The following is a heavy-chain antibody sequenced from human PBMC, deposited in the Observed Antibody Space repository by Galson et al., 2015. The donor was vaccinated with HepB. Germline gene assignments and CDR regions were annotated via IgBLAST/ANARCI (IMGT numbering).Heavy chain of an antibody. V-gene: IGHV3-7*01. CDR3: ASLINSYGSGSSSFDAFDI. CDR1: GFTFSSYW. D-gene: IGHD3-10*01. Sequence: SLRLSCAASGFTFSSYWMSWVRQAPGKGLEWVANIKQDESEKYYVDSVKGRFTISRDNAKNSLYLQMNSLRAEDTAVYYCASLINSYGSGSSSFDAFDIWGQGTMVTVSS. J-gene: IGHJ3*02. CDR2: IKQDESEK.